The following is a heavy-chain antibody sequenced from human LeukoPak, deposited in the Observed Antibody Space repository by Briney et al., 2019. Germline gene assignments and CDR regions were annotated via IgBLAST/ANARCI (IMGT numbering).Heavy chain of an antibody. V-gene: IGHV3-20*04. CDR3: ARDLSANYGFDY. CDR1: GFTFDDYG. Sequence: GGSLRLSCAASGFTFDDYGMSWVRQAPGKGLEWVSAINWNGGSTGYTDSVKGRFTISRDNAKNSLYLQVNSLRAEDTALYYCARDLSANYGFDYWGQGTLVTVSS. J-gene: IGHJ4*02. D-gene: IGHD4/OR15-4a*01. CDR2: INWNGGST.